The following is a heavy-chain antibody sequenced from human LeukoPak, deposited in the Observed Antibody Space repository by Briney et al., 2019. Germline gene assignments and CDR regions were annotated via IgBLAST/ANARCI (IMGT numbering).Heavy chain of an antibody. CDR1: GYNFTSYW. D-gene: IGHD3-10*01. Sequence: GESLKISCKGSGYNFTSYWIGWVRQVPGKGLEWMGIIYPGDSDTRYSPSFQGQVTISADKSISTAYLQWSSLKASDTAMYYCARALWFGELSSYYMDVWGKETTVTVSS. CDR2: IYPGDSDT. V-gene: IGHV5-51*01. CDR3: ARALWFGELSSYYMDV. J-gene: IGHJ6*03.